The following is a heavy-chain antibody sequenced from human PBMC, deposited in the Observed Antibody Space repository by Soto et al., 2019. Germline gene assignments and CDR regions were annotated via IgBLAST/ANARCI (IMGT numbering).Heavy chain of an antibody. D-gene: IGHD4-17*01. V-gene: IGHV3-66*01. CDR3: ARYGDSSYYYCGMDV. J-gene: IGHJ6*02. Sequence: EVQLVESGGGLVQPGGSLRLSCAASGFTVSSNYMSWVRQAPGKGLEWVSVIYSGGSTYYADSVKGRFTISRDSSKNTLYLQMNSLRAEDTAVYYCARYGDSSYYYCGMDVWGQGTTVTVSS. CDR2: IYSGGST. CDR1: GFTVSSNY.